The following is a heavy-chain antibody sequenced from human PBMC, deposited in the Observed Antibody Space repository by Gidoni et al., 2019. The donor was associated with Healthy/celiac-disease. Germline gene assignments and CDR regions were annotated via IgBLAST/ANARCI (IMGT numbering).Heavy chain of an antibody. V-gene: IGHV3-33*01. Sequence: QVQLVESGGGVVQPGRSLRLSCAASGCTFSSYGMHWVRQAPGKGLEWVAVIWYDGSNKYYADSVKGRFTISRDNSKNTLYLQMNSLRAEDTAVYYCARAHDQDWFDPWGQGTLVTVSS. J-gene: IGHJ5*02. D-gene: IGHD3-16*01. CDR3: ARAHDQDWFDP. CDR1: GCTFSSYG. CDR2: IWYDGSNK.